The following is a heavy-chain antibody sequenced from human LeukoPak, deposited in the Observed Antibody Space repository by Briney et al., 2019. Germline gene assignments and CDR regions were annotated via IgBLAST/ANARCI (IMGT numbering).Heavy chain of an antibody. CDR3: AREGYYDSSGYYYGHFDY. Sequence: SETLSLTCAVYGGSFSGYYWSWIRQPPGKGLEWIGEINHSGSTNYNPSLKSRVTISVDRSKNQFSLKLSSVTAADTAVYYCAREGYYDSSGYYYGHFDYWGQGTLVTVSS. CDR2: INHSGST. D-gene: IGHD3-22*01. CDR1: GGSFSGYY. V-gene: IGHV4-34*01. J-gene: IGHJ4*02.